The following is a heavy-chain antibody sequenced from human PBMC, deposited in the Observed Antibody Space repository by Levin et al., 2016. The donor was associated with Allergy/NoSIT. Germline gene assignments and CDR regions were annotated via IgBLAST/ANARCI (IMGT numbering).Heavy chain of an antibody. J-gene: IGHJ4*02. D-gene: IGHD2-21*01. CDR3: AKAPGAIASIPLFYFDT. Sequence: GGSLRLSCVASGFTFRVYAMHWVRLAPGKGLEWVSVISFDGSTKTYADPVEGRFSISRDDSKNTTYLEMNSLREDDTAVYFCAKAPGAIASIPLFYFDTWGLGTLVTVSS. CDR2: ISFDGSTK. CDR1: GFTFRVYA. V-gene: IGHV3-30*18.